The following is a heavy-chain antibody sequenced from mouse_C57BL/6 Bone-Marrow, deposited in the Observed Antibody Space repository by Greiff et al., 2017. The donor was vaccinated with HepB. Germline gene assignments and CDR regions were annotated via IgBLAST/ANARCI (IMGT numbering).Heavy chain of an antibody. CDR3: ARTPCYSPAWFAY. CDR1: GYTFTSYW. D-gene: IGHD2-12*01. Sequence: QVQLQQPGAELVMPGASVKLSCKASGYTFTSYWMHWVKQRPGQGLEWIGEIDPSDSYTNYNQKFKGKSTLTVDKSSSTAYMQLSSLTSEDSAVYYCARTPCYSPAWFAYWGQGTLVTVSA. V-gene: IGHV1-69*01. CDR2: IDPSDSYT. J-gene: IGHJ3*01.